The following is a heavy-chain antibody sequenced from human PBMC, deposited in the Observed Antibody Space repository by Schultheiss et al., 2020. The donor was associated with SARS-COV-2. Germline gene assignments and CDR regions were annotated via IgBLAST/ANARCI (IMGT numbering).Heavy chain of an antibody. CDR1: GFTFSSYA. CDR3: ARDAFTAAGDS. Sequence: GGSLRLSCAASGFTFSSYAMHWVRQAPGKGLEWVAVISYDGSNKYYADSVKGRFTISRDNSKNTLYLQMNSLRAEDTAVYYCARDAFTAAGDSWGQGTLVTVSS. V-gene: IGHV3-30-3*01. CDR2: ISYDGSNK. D-gene: IGHD6-13*01. J-gene: IGHJ4*02.